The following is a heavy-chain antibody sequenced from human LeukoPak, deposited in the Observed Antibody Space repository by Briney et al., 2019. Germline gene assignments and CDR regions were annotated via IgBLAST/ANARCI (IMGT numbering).Heavy chain of an antibody. J-gene: IGHJ4*02. V-gene: IGHV3-30-3*01. D-gene: IGHD3-22*01. CDR3: ARDGGPYYYDSSGYLG. CDR1: GFTFSSYA. CDR2: ISYDGSNK. Sequence: PGGSLRLSCAASGFTFSSYAMHWVRQAPGKGLEWVAVISYDGSNKYYADSVKGRFTISRDNSKNTLYLQMNSLRAEDTAVYYCARDGGPYYYDSSGYLGWGQGTLVTVSS.